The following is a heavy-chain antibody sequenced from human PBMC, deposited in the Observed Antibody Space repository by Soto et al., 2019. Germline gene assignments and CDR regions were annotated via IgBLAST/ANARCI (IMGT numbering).Heavy chain of an antibody. J-gene: IGHJ5*02. Sequence: QVQLVQSGAEVKKPGASVKVSCKASGGTFSSYAIRWVLQAPGQGLEWMGGIIPIFGTATYAQKFQGRVTITADKSTSTAYMELSILRSEETAGYYCARDPTYGGNSDWFDPWGQGTLVTVSS. CDR1: GGTFSSYA. V-gene: IGHV1-69*06. CDR2: IIPIFGTA. CDR3: ARDPTYGGNSDWFDP. D-gene: IGHD4-17*01.